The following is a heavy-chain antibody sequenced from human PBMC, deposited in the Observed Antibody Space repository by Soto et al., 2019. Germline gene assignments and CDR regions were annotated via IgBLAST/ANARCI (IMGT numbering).Heavy chain of an antibody. CDR2: ISFDGSTK. D-gene: IGHD1-26*01. CDR1: GFRDGFPFSDYD. CDR3: AKNSFSGSKRILDS. J-gene: IGHJ4*02. Sequence: QVQLVESGGGVVQPGRSLRLSCAASGFRDGFPFSDYDMHWVRQAPGKGLERVALISFDGSTKNYVDSVEGRFTISRDNSRDTLFLQMDSLRPEDTAVYYCAKNSFSGSKRILDSWGQGTLVTVSS. V-gene: IGHV3-30*18.